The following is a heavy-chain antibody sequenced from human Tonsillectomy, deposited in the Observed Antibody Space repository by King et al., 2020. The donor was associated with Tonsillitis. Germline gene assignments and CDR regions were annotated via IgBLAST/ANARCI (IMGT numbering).Heavy chain of an antibody. CDR2: INHSGST. Sequence: VQLQQWGAGLLNPSETLSLTCAVYGGSFVGYYWSWIRQPPGKGLEWIGEINHSGSTNYNPSLKSRVTISIDTSKNQFSLKLSSVTAADTAVYYCARGRYYDSSGYFYCYYYMDVWGKGTTVTVSS. CDR1: GGSFVGYY. J-gene: IGHJ6*03. V-gene: IGHV4-34*01. D-gene: IGHD3-22*01. CDR3: ARGRYYDSSGYFYCYYYMDV.